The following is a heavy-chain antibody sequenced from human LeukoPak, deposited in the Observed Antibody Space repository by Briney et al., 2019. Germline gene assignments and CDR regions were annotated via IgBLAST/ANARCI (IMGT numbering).Heavy chain of an antibody. CDR1: GFNFDDYY. D-gene: IGHD3-22*01. J-gene: IGHJ1*01. Sequence: GGSLRLSCVGSGFNFDDYYMSWIRQAPGKGLEWVSYISSSSGSMYYLDSVKGRFTISRDNAKNSLYLQMNSLQVEDSAVYFCARAGISGYFYPNEYFNHWGPGTRALVSS. CDR3: ARAGISGYFYPNEYFNH. V-gene: IGHV3-11*04. CDR2: ISSSSGSM.